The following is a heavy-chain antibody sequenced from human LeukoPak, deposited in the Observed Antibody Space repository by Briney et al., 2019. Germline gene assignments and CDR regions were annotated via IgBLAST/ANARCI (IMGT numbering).Heavy chain of an antibody. D-gene: IGHD1-1*01. CDR3: ERCWNPLDYYYYYMDV. V-gene: IGHV3-7*01. J-gene: IGHJ6*03. CDR1: GFTFSSYW. CDR2: IKQDGSEK. Sequence: PGGSLRLSCAASGFTFSSYWMSWVRQAPGKGLEWVANIKQDGSEKYYVDSVKGRFTISRDNAKNSLYLQMNSLRAEDTAVYYCERCWNPLDYYYYYMDVWGKGTTVTVSS.